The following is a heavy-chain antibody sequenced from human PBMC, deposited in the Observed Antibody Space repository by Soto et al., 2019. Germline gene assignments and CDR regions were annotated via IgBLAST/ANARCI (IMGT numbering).Heavy chain of an antibody. CDR1: GYTSTSYY. J-gene: IGHJ6*02. Sequence: ASVKVSCKASGYTSTSYYMHWVRQAPGQGLEWMGWINPNSGGTNYAQNFQGWVTMTRDTSISTAYMELSRLRFDDTAVYYCARLTMVRGVIGYYYGMDVWGQGTTVTVSS. V-gene: IGHV1-2*04. D-gene: IGHD3-10*01. CDR2: INPNSGGT. CDR3: ARLTMVRGVIGYYYGMDV.